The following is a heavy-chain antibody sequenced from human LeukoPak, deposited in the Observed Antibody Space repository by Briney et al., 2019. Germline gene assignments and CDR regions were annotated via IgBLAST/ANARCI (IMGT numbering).Heavy chain of an antibody. V-gene: IGHV3-23*01. J-gene: IGHJ5*02. D-gene: IGHD2-2*01. Sequence: GGSLRLSCAASGFTFSSYAMSWVRQAPGKGLEWVSGISGSGGSTYYADSVKGWFTISRDNSKNTLYLQMNCLRAEDTAVYYCAKDRDRSTSPRWFDPWGQGTLVTVSS. CDR2: ISGSGGST. CDR3: AKDRDRSTSPRWFDP. CDR1: GFTFSSYA.